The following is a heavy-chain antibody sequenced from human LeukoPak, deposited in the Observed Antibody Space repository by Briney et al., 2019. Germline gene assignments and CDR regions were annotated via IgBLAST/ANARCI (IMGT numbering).Heavy chain of an antibody. CDR3: ARDLYGDYQSDRPDDY. CDR1: GHTFASFG. V-gene: IGHV1-18*01. J-gene: IGHJ4*02. D-gene: IGHD4-17*01. Sequence: GASVKVSCKASGHTFASFGISWVRQAPGQGLEWMGWISAYNGNTNYAQKLQGRVTMTTDTSTSTAYMELRSLRSDDTAVYYCARDLYGDYQSDRPDDYWGQGTLVTVSS. CDR2: ISAYNGNT.